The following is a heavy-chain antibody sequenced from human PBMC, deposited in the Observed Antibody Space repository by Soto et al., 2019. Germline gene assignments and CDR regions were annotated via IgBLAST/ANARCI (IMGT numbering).Heavy chain of an antibody. V-gene: IGHV3-23*01. D-gene: IGHD5-12*01. Sequence: EVQLLESGGGLVQPGASLRLSCAASGFTFTAFDMSGARQAPGKGLEWVSVVRGRDGSTSYADSLKGRFTISKDSSKNTLYLQMNSLRAEDTALYYCAKGAWLDYWGQGTLVTVSS. CDR1: GFTFTAFD. J-gene: IGHJ4*02. CDR3: AKGAWLDY. CDR2: VRGRDGST.